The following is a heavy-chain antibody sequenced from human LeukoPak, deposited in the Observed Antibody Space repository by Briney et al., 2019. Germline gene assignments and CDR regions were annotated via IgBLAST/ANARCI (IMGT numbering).Heavy chain of an antibody. CDR1: GGTISSSSYY. CDR2: IYYSGNT. CDR3: ARETSSGYLFKPASYFDY. V-gene: IGHV4-39*01. D-gene: IGHD3-22*01. Sequence: SETLSLTCIASGGTISSSSYYWGWIRQPPGKGLEWIGTIYYSGNTYYNPSLKSRVTISVDTSKTQFSLKLSSVTAADTAVYYCARETSSGYLFKPASYFDYWGQGTLVTVSS. J-gene: IGHJ4*02.